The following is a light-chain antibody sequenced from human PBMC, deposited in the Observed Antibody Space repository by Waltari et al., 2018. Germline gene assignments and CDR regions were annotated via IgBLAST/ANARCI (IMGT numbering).Light chain of an antibody. CDR3: QQYYSTPPIT. V-gene: IGKV4-1*01. Sequence: DIVMTQSQDSLAVSLGERATNNCKSSQSVLYSSNNKNYLAWYQQKPGQPPKLLIYWASTRESGVPDRFSGSGSGTDFTLTISSLQAEDVAVYYCQQYYSTPPITFGQGTRLEIK. CDR2: WAS. CDR1: QSVLYSSNNKNY. J-gene: IGKJ5*01.